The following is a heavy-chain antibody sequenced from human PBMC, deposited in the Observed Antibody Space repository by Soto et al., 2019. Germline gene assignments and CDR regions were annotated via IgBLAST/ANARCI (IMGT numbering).Heavy chain of an antibody. J-gene: IGHJ6*02. CDR1: GGSVSNSNYY. Sequence: PSETLSLTCTVSGGSVSNSNYYWGWIRQSPGKGLEWIGSVYYRGRSYSKSSVKSRVTISVDTSKNQFSLKLSSVTAADTAVYYCARDMPAYCGGDCSGMDVWGQGTTVTVSS. CDR2: VYYRGRS. D-gene: IGHD2-21*02. V-gene: IGHV4-39*07. CDR3: ARDMPAYCGGDCSGMDV.